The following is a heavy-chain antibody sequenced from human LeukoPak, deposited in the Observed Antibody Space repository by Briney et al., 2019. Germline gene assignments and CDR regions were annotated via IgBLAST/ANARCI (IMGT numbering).Heavy chain of an antibody. V-gene: IGHV1-18*01. D-gene: IGHD3-10*01. CDR3: AREGRITMVRGVIHYGMDV. J-gene: IGHJ6*02. Sequence: ASVKVSCKASGYTFTSYGISWVRQAPGQGLEWMGWISAYNGNTNYAQKLQGRVTMTTDTSTSTAYMELRSLRSDDTAVYYCAREGRITMVRGVIHYGMDVWGQGTTVTVSS. CDR1: GYTFTSYG. CDR2: ISAYNGNT.